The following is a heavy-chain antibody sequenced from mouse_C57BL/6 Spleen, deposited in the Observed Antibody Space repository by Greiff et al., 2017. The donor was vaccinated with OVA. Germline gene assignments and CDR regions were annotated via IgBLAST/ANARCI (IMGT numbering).Heavy chain of an antibody. CDR3: ASTVVEGAWFAY. CDR1: GFSLTSYG. V-gene: IGHV2-2*01. J-gene: IGHJ3*01. CDR2: IWSGGST. D-gene: IGHD1-1*01. Sequence: VQLQQSGPGLVQPSQSLSITCPVSGFSLTSYGVHWVRQSPGKGLEWLGVIWSGGSTDYNAAFISRLSISKDNSKSQVFFKMSSLQADDTAIYYCASTVVEGAWFAYWGQGTLVTVSA.